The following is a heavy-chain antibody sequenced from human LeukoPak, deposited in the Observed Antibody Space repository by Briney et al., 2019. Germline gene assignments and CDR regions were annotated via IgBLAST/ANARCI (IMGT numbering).Heavy chain of an antibody. Sequence: SETLSLTCAVYGGSFSGYYWSWIRQPPGKGLEWIGEINHSGSTNYNPSLKSRVTISVDTSKNQFSLKLSSVTAADTAVYYCARLGSRYYFDYWGQGTLVTVSS. CDR3: ARLGSRYYFDY. CDR2: INHSGST. CDR1: GGSFSGYY. J-gene: IGHJ4*02. D-gene: IGHD1-26*01. V-gene: IGHV4-34*01.